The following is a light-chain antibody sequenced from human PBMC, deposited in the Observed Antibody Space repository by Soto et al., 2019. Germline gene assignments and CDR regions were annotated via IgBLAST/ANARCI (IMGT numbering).Light chain of an antibody. Sequence: QSALTQPASVSGSPGQSITISCTGISSDVGGYNYVSWYQQHPGKAPKLMIYDVSNRPSGVSNRFSGSKSGNTASLTISGRQAEDEADYYCSSYTSSSTPPYVFGTGTKLTVL. J-gene: IGLJ1*01. CDR3: SSYTSSSTPPYV. CDR2: DVS. CDR1: SSDVGGYNY. V-gene: IGLV2-14*01.